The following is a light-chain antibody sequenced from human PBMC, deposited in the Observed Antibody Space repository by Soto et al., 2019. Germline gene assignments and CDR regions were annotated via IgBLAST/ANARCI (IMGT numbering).Light chain of an antibody. CDR2: AAF. V-gene: IGKV1-9*01. Sequence: DIPLTQSPSFLSTSVGDRVTITCRASQDITTYLAWYQQKPGKAPNPLIYAAFTLQSGVPSRFSGSGSGTEFTLTISSLQPEDVATYYCQQLNSYPFTLGQGTRLEIK. CDR3: QQLNSYPFT. CDR1: QDITTY. J-gene: IGKJ5*01.